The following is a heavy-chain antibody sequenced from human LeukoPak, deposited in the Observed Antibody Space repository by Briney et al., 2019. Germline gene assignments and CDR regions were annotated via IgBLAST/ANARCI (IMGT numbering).Heavy chain of an antibody. D-gene: IGHD3-10*02. CDR2: INAGNGNT. CDR3: ARDSVRGLNWFDP. V-gene: IGHV1-3*01. Sequence: GASVKVSCKASGYTFTSYAMHWVRQAPGQGLEWMGWINAGNGNTKYSQKFQGRVTIARDTSASTAYMELSSLRSEDTAVYYCARDSVRGLNWFDPWGQGTLVTVSS. J-gene: IGHJ5*02. CDR1: GYTFTSYA.